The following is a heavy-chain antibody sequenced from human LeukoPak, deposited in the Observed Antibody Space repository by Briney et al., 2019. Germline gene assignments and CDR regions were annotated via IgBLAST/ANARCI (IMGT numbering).Heavy chain of an antibody. CDR2: INHSGST. CDR1: GYSISSGYY. Sequence: SETLSLTCTVSGYSISSGYYWGWIRQPPGKGLEWIGEINHSGSTNYNPSLKSRVTISVDTSKSQFSLKLSSVTAADTAVYYCARDFDSPMAFDIWGQGTMVTVSS. J-gene: IGHJ3*02. V-gene: IGHV4-38-2*02. CDR3: ARDFDSPMAFDI. D-gene: IGHD3-9*01.